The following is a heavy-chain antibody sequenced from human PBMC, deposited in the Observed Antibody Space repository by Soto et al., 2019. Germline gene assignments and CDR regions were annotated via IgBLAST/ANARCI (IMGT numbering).Heavy chain of an antibody. J-gene: IGHJ1*01. D-gene: IGHD3-22*01. CDR3: ARTDSSGYYSFYFQH. Sequence: QVQLQESGPGLVKPSQTLSLTCTVSGGSISSGGYYWSWIRQHPGKGLEWIGYIYYSGSTYYNPSLKSRVTISVDPSKNQFPLKLSSVTAADTDVYYCARTDSSGYYSFYFQHWGQGTLVTVSS. CDR2: IYYSGST. V-gene: IGHV4-31*03. CDR1: GGSISSGGYY.